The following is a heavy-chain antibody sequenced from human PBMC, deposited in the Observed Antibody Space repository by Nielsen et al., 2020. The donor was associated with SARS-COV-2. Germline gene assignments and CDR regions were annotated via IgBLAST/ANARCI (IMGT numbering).Heavy chain of an antibody. V-gene: IGHV3-23*01. Sequence: GGSLRLSCVASEFTFSGYAMSWVRQAPGKGLEWVSAISGSGGSTYYADSVKGRFTISRDNSKNTLYLQMNSLRAEDTAVYYCALLAVAGRVSYYGMDVWGQGTTVTVSS. CDR1: EFTFSGYA. D-gene: IGHD6-19*01. CDR3: ALLAVAGRVSYYGMDV. CDR2: ISGSGGST. J-gene: IGHJ6*02.